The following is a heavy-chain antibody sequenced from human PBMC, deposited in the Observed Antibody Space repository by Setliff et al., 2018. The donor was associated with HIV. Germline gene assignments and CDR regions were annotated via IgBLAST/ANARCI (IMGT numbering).Heavy chain of an antibody. D-gene: IGHD4-4*01. V-gene: IGHV1-3*01. CDR1: GYTFSDYY. Sequence: GASVKVSCNASGYTFSDYYLHWVRQAPGQAIEWMGWINAGNGDTKYSQKFQGRVTFTWDTSASTAYMELSSLRSEDTALYYCARDSGDDYSDYYYYGMDVWGQGTTVTVSS. CDR2: INAGNGDT. CDR3: ARDSGDDYSDYYYYGMDV. J-gene: IGHJ6*02.